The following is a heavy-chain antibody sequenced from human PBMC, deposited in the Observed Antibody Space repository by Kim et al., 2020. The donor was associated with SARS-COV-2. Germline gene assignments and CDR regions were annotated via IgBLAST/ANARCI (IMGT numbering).Heavy chain of an antibody. D-gene: IGHD3-10*01. V-gene: IGHV3-30*01. Sequence: KGRFTNSRDNSKNTLYLQMNGLIAEDAAVYYCARDWKYYYGSGSYRALDYWGQGTLVTVSS. J-gene: IGHJ4*02. CDR3: ARDWKYYYGSGSYRALDY.